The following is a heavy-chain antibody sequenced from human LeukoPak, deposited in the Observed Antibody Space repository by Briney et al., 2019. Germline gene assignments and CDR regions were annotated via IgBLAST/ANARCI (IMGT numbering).Heavy chain of an antibody. J-gene: IGHJ4*02. CDR2: INPNSGGT. V-gene: IGHV1-2*02. D-gene: IGHD1-26*01. Sequence: VASVKVSCKASGYTFTGYHMHWVRQAPGQGLEWMGWINPNSGGTNYAQKFQGRVTMTRDTSISTAYMELSRLRSDDTAVYYCARDKWELLHYWGQGTLVTVSS. CDR1: GYTFTGYH. CDR3: ARDKWELLHY.